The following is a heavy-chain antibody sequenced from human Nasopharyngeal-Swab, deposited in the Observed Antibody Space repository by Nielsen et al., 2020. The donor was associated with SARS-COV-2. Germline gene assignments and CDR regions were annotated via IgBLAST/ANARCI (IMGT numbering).Heavy chain of an antibody. CDR1: GFTFKNYG. Sequence: GESLKISCAASGFTFKNYGMHRVRQAPGKGLEWVAIISFDGSDKAYADSVKGRFTVSRDNYKNTLFLHMNSLRAEDTAVYYCAKDGGVGYSYSDYWGQGTQVTVSS. D-gene: IGHD5-18*01. CDR3: AKDGGVGYSYSDY. CDR2: ISFDGSDK. J-gene: IGHJ4*02. V-gene: IGHV3-30*18.